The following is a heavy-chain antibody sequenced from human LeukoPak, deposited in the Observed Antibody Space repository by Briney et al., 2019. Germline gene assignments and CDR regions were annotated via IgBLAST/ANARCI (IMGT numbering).Heavy chain of an antibody. V-gene: IGHV4-34*01. CDR2: INHSGST. Sequence: SETLSLTCAVYGGSFSGYYWSWIRQPPGKGLEWIGEINHSGSTNYNPSLKSRVTISVDTSKNQFSLKLSSVTAADTAVYYCAKGVRGIAVAGPPSPFYNWFDPWGQGTLVTVSS. CDR3: AKGVRGIAVAGPPSPFYNWFDP. J-gene: IGHJ5*02. CDR1: GGSFSGYY. D-gene: IGHD6-19*01.